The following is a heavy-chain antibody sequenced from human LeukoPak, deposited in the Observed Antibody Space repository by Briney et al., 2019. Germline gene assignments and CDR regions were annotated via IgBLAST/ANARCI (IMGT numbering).Heavy chain of an antibody. D-gene: IGHD3-22*01. CDR2: IKQDGSEK. Sequence: PGGSLRLSCAASGVTFSIYWMSWVRQAPGKGLEWVANIKQDGSEKYYVDSVRDRFTISRDNAKNSLYLQMNSLRVEDTAVYYCARNTYYYERSGWKAFDIWGQGTMVTVSS. CDR1: GVTFSIYW. CDR3: ARNTYYYERSGWKAFDI. V-gene: IGHV3-7*01. J-gene: IGHJ3*02.